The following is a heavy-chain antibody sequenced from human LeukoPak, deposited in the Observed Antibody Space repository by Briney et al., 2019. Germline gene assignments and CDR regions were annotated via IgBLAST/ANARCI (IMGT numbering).Heavy chain of an antibody. J-gene: IGHJ6*02. CDR1: GGSISSGDYY. D-gene: IGHD2-8*01. V-gene: IGHV4-30-4*01. CDR2: IYYSGST. CDR3: ARDPGPHYCTNGVCSPRGYYYYGMDV. Sequence: PSETLSLTCTVSGGSISSGDYYWSWIRQPPGKGLEWIGYIYYSGSTYYNPSLKSRVTMSVDTSKNQFSLKLSSVTAADTAVYYCARDPGPHYCTNGVCSPRGYYYYGMDVWGQGTTVTVSS.